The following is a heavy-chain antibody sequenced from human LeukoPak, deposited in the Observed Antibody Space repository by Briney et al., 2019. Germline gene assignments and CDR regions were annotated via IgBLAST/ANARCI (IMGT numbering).Heavy chain of an antibody. Sequence: PETLSLTCAVYGGSFSGYYWSWIRQPPGKGLEWIGEINHSGSTNYNPSLKSRVTISVDTSKNQFSLKLSSVTAADTAVYYCASTEYSSSPLRFDYWGQGTLVTVSS. CDR3: ASTEYSSSPLRFDY. V-gene: IGHV4-34*01. CDR2: INHSGST. D-gene: IGHD6-6*01. J-gene: IGHJ4*02. CDR1: GGSFSGYY.